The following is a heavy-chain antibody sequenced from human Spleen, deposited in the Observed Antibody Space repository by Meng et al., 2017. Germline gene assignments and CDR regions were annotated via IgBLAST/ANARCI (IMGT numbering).Heavy chain of an antibody. V-gene: IGHV3-23*01. Sequence: GESLKISCAASGFTFSSYAMSWVRQAPGKGLEWVSAISGSGGSTYYADSVKGRFTFSRDNSRNTLYLQMNSLRAEDTAVYYCAIQMGFYYDSSGYYGYWGQGTLVTVSS. D-gene: IGHD3-22*01. CDR2: ISGSGGST. CDR1: GFTFSSYA. J-gene: IGHJ4*02. CDR3: AIQMGFYYDSSGYYGY.